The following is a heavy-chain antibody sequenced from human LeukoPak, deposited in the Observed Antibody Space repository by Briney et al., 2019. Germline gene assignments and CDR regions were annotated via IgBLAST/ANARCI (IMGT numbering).Heavy chain of an antibody. J-gene: IGHJ6*03. Sequence: ASVKISCKASGYTFTSYDINWVRQATGQGLEWMGWMNPNSGNTGYAQKFQGRVTMTRNTSISTAYMELSSLRSEVTAVYYCARGLSGGYSGYGSYYYYMDVWGKGTTVTISS. V-gene: IGHV1-8*01. CDR2: MNPNSGNT. D-gene: IGHD5-12*01. CDR3: ARGLSGGYSGYGSYYYYMDV. CDR1: GYTFTSYD.